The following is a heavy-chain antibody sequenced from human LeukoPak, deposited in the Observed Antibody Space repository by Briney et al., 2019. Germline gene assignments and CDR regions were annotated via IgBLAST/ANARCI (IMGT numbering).Heavy chain of an antibody. J-gene: IGHJ4*02. Sequence: PETLSLTCAVYGGSFSGYYWSWIRQPPGKGLEWIGEINHSGSTNYNPSLKSRVTISVDTSKNQFSLKLSSVTAADTAVYYCARATPKYGSGRGGLDYWGQGTLVTVSS. V-gene: IGHV4-34*01. CDR2: INHSGST. D-gene: IGHD3-10*01. CDR1: GGSFSGYY. CDR3: ARATPKYGSGRGGLDY.